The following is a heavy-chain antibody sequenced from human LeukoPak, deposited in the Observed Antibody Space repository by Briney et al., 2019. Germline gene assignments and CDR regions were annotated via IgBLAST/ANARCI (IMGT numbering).Heavy chain of an antibody. V-gene: IGHV4-31*03. CDR2: IYYSGST. CDR1: GGSISSGGYY. CDR3: ARGPNGAGYYFDY. Sequence: SETLSLTCTVSGGSISSGGYYWSWIRQHPGKGLEWIGYIYYSGSTYYNPSLKSRVTISVDTSKNQFSLKLSSATAADTAVYYCARGPNGAGYYFDYWGQRTLVIVSS. D-gene: IGHD1-26*01. J-gene: IGHJ4*02.